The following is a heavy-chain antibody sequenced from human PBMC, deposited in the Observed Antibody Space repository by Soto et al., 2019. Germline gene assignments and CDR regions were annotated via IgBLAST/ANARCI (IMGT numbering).Heavy chain of an antibody. CDR1: GFTFSSYG. CDR3: AKDVVVGATTGLGDYYYYYGVDV. V-gene: IGHV3-30*18. J-gene: IGHJ6*02. CDR2: ISYDGSNK. D-gene: IGHD1-26*01. Sequence: PVGSLRLSCAASGFTFSSYGMHWVRQAPGKGLEWVAVISYDGSNKYYADSVKGRFTISRDNSKNTLYLQMNSLRAEDTAVYYCAKDVVVGATTGLGDYYYYYGVDVWGQGTTVSVSS.